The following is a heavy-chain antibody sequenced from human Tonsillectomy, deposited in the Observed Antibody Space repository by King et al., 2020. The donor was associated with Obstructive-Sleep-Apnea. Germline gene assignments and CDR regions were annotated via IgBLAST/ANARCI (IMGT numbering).Heavy chain of an antibody. CDR2: ISSSSSTI. CDR3: ARDLVPDAFDI. Sequence: VQLVESGGGLVQPGGSLRLSCAASVFTFSGYNMNWVRQAPGKGLEWVSYISSSSSTIYYADSVKGRFTISRDNAKNSLYLQMNSLRAEETAVYYCARDLVPDAFDIWGQGTMVTVSS. V-gene: IGHV3-48*04. CDR1: VFTFSGYN. J-gene: IGHJ3*02. D-gene: IGHD6-13*01.